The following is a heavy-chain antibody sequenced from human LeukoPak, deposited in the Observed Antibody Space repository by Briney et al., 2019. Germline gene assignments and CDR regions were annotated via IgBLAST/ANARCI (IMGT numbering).Heavy chain of an antibody. Sequence: PSETLSLTCTVSGGSISSYYWSWIRQPPGKGLEWIGYIYYSGSTNYNPSLKSRVTISVDTSKNQFSLKLSSVTAADTAVYYCARILSSSGYPDAFDIWGQGTMVTVSS. CDR1: GGSISSYY. CDR2: IYYSGST. J-gene: IGHJ3*02. D-gene: IGHD3-22*01. V-gene: IGHV4-59*01. CDR3: ARILSSSGYPDAFDI.